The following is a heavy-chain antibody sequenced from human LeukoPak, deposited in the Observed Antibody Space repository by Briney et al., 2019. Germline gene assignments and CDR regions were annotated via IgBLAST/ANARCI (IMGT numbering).Heavy chain of an antibody. CDR3: ARASYSSSSGAWYFDL. Sequence: PSETLSLTCTVSGGSVSGGNYYWNWIRQPLGKGLEWVGHMHYTGSSIYNPSLKSRVTISVDASKNQFSLRLSSVTAADTAVFYCARASYSSSSGAWYFDLWGRGTLVTVSS. D-gene: IGHD6-6*01. V-gene: IGHV4-61*01. CDR2: MHYTGSS. J-gene: IGHJ2*01. CDR1: GGSVSGGNYY.